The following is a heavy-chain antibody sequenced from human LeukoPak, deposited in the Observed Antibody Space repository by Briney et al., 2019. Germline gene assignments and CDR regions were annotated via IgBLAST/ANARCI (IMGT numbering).Heavy chain of an antibody. Sequence: SQTLSLTWTVSGGSISSGDYYWSWIRHPPGKGLEWIAYMYYSGSTYYNPSLKSRVTMSADTSKNQLSLKLSSVTAADTAVYYCARPYYYDSRIDPWGQGILVTVSS. CDR2: MYYSGST. D-gene: IGHD3-22*01. CDR1: GGSISSGDYY. V-gene: IGHV4-30-4*01. CDR3: ARPYYYDSRIDP. J-gene: IGHJ5*02.